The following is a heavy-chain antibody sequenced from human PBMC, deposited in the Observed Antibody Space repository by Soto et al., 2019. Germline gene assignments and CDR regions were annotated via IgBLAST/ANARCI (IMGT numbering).Heavy chain of an antibody. CDR3: ASGLRFLEQGY. CDR1: GYTFTSYA. V-gene: IGHV1-3*01. Sequence: QVQLVQSGAEVKKPGASVKVSCNASGYTFTSYAMHWVRQAPGQRLEWMGWINAGNGNTKYSQKFQGRVTITRDTSASTAYMELSSLRSEDTAVYYCASGLRFLEQGYWGQGTLVTVSS. D-gene: IGHD3-3*01. CDR2: INAGNGNT. J-gene: IGHJ4*02.